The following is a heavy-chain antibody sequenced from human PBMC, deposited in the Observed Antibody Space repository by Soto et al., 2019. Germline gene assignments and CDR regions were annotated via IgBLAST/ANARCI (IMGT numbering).Heavy chain of an antibody. CDR2: IIPILGIA. CDR3: ARAYSSSWDGLFDY. J-gene: IGHJ4*02. V-gene: IGHV1-69*02. Sequence: QVQLVQSGAEVKKPGSSVKVSCKASGGTFSSYTISWVRQAPGQGLEWMGRIIPILGIANYAQKFQGRVTXXAXKXXSTAYMELSSLRSADTAVYYCARAYSSSWDGLFDYWGQGTLVTVSS. CDR1: GGTFSSYT. D-gene: IGHD6-13*01.